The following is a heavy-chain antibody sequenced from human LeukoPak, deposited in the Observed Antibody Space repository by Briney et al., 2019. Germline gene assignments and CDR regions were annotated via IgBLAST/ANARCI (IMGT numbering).Heavy chain of an antibody. V-gene: IGHV1-2*02. CDR3: AREDTVTSPFDY. J-gene: IGHJ4*02. CDR2: INPNSGGT. D-gene: IGHD4-17*01. CDR1: GYTFTGYY. Sequence: ASVNVSRKASGYTFTGYYMHWVRQAPGQGLEWMGWINPNSGGTNYAQKFQGRVTMTRDTSISTAYMELSRLRSDDTAVYYCAREDTVTSPFDYWGQGTLVTVSS.